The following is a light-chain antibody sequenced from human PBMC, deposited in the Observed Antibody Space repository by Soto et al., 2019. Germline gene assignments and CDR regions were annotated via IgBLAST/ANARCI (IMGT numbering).Light chain of an antibody. CDR1: SRHSRYA. CDR2: VNSDGSH. Sequence: QSVLTQSPSASASLGASVKLTCTLRSRHSRYAIAWHQQQPEKGPRYLMKVNSDGSHNKGDGIPDRFSGSSSGAERYLTISSLQSEDEADYYCQTWGAGIRVFGGGTKLTVL. CDR3: QTWGAGIRV. V-gene: IGLV4-69*01. J-gene: IGLJ2*01.